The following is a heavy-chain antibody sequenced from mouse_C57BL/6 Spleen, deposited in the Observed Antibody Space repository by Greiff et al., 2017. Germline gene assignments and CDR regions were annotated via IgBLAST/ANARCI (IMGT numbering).Heavy chain of an antibody. CDR2: IYPGSGST. CDR1: GYTFTSYW. J-gene: IGHJ3*01. Sequence: VQLQPSGAELVKPGASVKMSCKASGYTFTSYWITWVKQRPGQGLEWIGDIYPGSGSTNYNEKFKSKAKLTVDTSSSTSYMQLSSLTSEDSAVYYCARSEGYYYGSSYWFAYWGQGTLVTVSA. D-gene: IGHD1-1*01. V-gene: IGHV1-55*01. CDR3: ARSEGYYYGSSYWFAY.